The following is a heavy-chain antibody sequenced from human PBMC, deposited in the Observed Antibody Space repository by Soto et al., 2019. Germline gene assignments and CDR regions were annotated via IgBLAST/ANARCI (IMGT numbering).Heavy chain of an antibody. CDR3: ARHVGGSPYCSGGSCYRAWFDP. D-gene: IGHD2-15*01. CDR2: IYYSGST. V-gene: IGHV4-39*01. J-gene: IGHJ5*02. Sequence: SETLSLTCTVSGGSISSSSYYWGWIRQPPGKGLEWIGSIYYSGSTYYNPSLKSRVTISVDTSKNQFSLKLSSVTAADTAVYYCARHVGGSPYCSGGSCYRAWFDPWGQGTLVTVSS. CDR1: GGSISSSSYY.